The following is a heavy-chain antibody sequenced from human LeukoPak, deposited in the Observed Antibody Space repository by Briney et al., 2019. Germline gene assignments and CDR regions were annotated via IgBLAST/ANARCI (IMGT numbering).Heavy chain of an antibody. D-gene: IGHD3-22*01. CDR1: GFPFDDYG. CDR3: ARDYYYDSSGYYTPDDY. CDR2: INWNGGST. J-gene: IGHJ4*02. V-gene: IGHV3-20*04. Sequence: GGSLRLSCAASGFPFDDYGMSWVRQAPGKGLEWVSGINWNGGSTGYADSVKGRFTISRDNAKNSLYLQMNSLRAEDTALYYCARDYYYDSSGYYTPDDYWGQGTLVTVSS.